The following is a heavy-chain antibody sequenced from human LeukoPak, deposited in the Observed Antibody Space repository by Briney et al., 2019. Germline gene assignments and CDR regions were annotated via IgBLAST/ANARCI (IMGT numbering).Heavy chain of an antibody. CDR1: GGSISSTSHY. V-gene: IGHV4-39*01. D-gene: IGHD5-12*01. CDR2: IHDSGNT. J-gene: IGHJ4*02. Sequence: SETLSLTCTVSGGSISSTSHYWGWIRQPPGKGLEWIGSIHDSGNTYYNPSLNSRVTISVDTSRNQFSLKMNSMTAADAAVFFCARQRRGVATSFGSWGPGNFDCWGQGTLVTVSS. CDR3: ARQRRGVATSFGSWGPGNFDC.